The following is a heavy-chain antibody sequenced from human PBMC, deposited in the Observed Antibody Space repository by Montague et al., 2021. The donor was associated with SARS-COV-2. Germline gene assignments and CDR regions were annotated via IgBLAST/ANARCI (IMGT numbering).Heavy chain of an antibody. J-gene: IGHJ4*02. CDR3: ARGTGYDYYFDC. Sequence: SETLSLTCSVSGGSISDYYWNWIRQPPGKGLEWIGYIYYNTGNTXYNPPLQSRVTISLDTSRNQFSLNLRSVTAADTALYFCARGTGYDYYFDCWGLGTLVTVPS. CDR1: GGSISDYY. CDR2: IYYNTGNT. D-gene: IGHD5-12*01. V-gene: IGHV4-59*01.